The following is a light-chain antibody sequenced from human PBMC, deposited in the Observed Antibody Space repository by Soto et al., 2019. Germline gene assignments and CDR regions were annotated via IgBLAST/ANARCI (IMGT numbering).Light chain of an antibody. V-gene: IGKV1-6*01. J-gene: IGKJ1*01. CDR1: QDIRND. CDR3: LQDYTYPRT. Sequence: AIQMTQSPSSLSASVGDRVIITCRASQDIRNDLGWYQQKPGTAPKLLIYGASTLQIGVPSRFSGSGSGTDFTRTISSLQPGDCAIYYCLQDYTYPRTFCHGTKVEVK. CDR2: GAS.